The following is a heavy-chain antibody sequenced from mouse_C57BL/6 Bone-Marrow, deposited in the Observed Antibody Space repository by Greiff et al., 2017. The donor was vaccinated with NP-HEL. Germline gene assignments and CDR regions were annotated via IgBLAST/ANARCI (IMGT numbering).Heavy chain of an antibody. D-gene: IGHD2-1*01. CDR1: GFTFSSYA. Sequence: EVQRVESGEGLVKPGGSLKLSCAASGFTFSSYAMSWVRQTPEKRLEWVAYISSGGDYIYYADTVKGRFTISRDNARNTLYLQMSSLKSEDTAMYYCTREGIYYGISFDYWGQGTTLTVSS. CDR2: ISSGGDYI. V-gene: IGHV5-9-1*02. CDR3: TREGIYYGISFDY. J-gene: IGHJ2*01.